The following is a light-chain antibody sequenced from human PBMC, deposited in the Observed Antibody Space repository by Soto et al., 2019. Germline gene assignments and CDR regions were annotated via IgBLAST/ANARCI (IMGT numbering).Light chain of an antibody. J-gene: IGLJ3*02. CDR3: CSYAGSYTFGV. CDR1: SSDVGGYNY. V-gene: IGLV2-11*01. CDR2: DVS. Sequence: QSALTQPRSLSGSPGQSVTISCTGTSSDVGGYNYVSWYQQHPGKAPKVMIYDVSRRPSGVPDRFSGSKSGNTASLTISGLQAEDEADYYCCSYAGSYTFGVFGGGTKVTVL.